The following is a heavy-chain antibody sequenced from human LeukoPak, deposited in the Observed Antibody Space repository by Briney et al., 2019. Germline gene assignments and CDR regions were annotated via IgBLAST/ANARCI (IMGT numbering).Heavy chain of an antibody. CDR3: ASATVRSYYYGMDV. V-gene: IGHV1-18*01. Sequence: ASVKVSCKASGYTFTSYGISWVRQAPGQGLEWMGWISAYNGDTNYAQKLQGRVTMTTDTSTSTAYMELRSLRSDDTAVYYCASATVRSYYYGMDVWGQGTTVTVSS. D-gene: IGHD3-10*01. J-gene: IGHJ6*02. CDR1: GYTFTSYG. CDR2: ISAYNGDT.